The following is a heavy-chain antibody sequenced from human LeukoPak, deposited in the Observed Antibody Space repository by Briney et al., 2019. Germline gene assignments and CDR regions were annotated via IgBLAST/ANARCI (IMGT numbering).Heavy chain of an antibody. V-gene: IGHV3-21*01. D-gene: IGHD2/OR15-2a*01. CDR1: GFTFSSYE. CDR2: ISSSGSYI. Sequence: PGGSLRLSCAASGFTFSSYEMNWVRQAPGKGLEWVSSISSSGSYIYYADSVKGRFTISRDNAKNTLYLQMNSLRLEDTAVYYCVRDWAPASMQAAPFDCWGQGTLVTVSS. J-gene: IGHJ4*02. CDR3: VRDWAPASMQAAPFDC.